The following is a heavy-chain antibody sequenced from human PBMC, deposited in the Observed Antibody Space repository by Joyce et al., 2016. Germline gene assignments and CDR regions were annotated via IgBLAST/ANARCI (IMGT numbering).Heavy chain of an antibody. V-gene: IGHV3-30*18. CDR3: AKSVPSAYFDD. J-gene: IGHJ4*02. CDR2: ISYNGERK. CDR1: GLTFSRFS. Sequence: QVLLVESGGGVVQPGRFLRFSCTASGLTFSRFSMHWVRQGPGKGLEWVALISYNGERKFYADSVKSRFTISRDNSNNTLYLQINSLRHDDTARYYCAKSVPSAYFDDWGQGTLVTVSS. D-gene: IGHD6-25*01.